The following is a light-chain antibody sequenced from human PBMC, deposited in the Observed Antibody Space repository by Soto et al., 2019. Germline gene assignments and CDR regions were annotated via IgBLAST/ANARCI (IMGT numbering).Light chain of an antibody. J-gene: IGKJ4*01. Sequence: DIQMTQSPSSLSASVGDRITITCQASQDISDSLNWYQQKPGRAPNLLIYDASNLETGVPSRFSGSGSGTDFTYTITGLQPEDIATYYWHQYTNPPLTCGGGTKVEIK. CDR3: HQYTNPPLT. CDR2: DAS. V-gene: IGKV1-33*01. CDR1: QDISDS.